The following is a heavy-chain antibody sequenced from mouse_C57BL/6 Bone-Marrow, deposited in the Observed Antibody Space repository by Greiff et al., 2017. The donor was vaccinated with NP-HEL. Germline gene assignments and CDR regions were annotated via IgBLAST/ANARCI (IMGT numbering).Heavy chain of an antibody. CDR2: INPYNGGT. CDR1: GYTFTDYY. CDR3: ARSPYGNYLAY. V-gene: IGHV1-19*01. D-gene: IGHD2-1*01. J-gene: IGHJ3*01. Sequence: EVQLQESGPVLVKPGASVKMSCKASGYTFTDYYMNWVKQSHGKSLEWIGVINPYNGGTSYNQKFKGKATLTVDKSSSTAYMELNSLTSEDSAFYYCARSPYGNYLAYWGQGTLVTVSA.